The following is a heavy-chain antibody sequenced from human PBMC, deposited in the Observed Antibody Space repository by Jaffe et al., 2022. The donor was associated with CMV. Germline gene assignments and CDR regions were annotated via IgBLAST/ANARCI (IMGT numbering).Heavy chain of an antibody. CDR1: GFTVSSNY. J-gene: IGHJ4*02. V-gene: IGHV3-53*02. D-gene: IGHD1-26*01. Sequence: EVQLVETGGGLIQPGGSLRLSCAASGFTVSSNYMSWVRQAPGKGLEWVSVIYSGGSTYYADSVKGRFTISRDNSKNTLYLQMNSLRAEDTAVYYCARAAARYSGSYFFDYWGQGTLVTVSS. CDR3: ARAAARYSGSYFFDY. CDR2: IYSGGST.